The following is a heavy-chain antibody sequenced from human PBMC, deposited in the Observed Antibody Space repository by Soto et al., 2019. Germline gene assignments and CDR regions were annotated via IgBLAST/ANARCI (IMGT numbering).Heavy chain of an antibody. D-gene: IGHD6-6*01. CDR2: IKPDGSEK. CDR1: GFTFSRYW. CDR3: ARDEARPLGY. J-gene: IGHJ4*02. V-gene: IGHV3-7*01. Sequence: EVQLVESGGGLVQPGGSLRLSCAASGFTFSRYWMSWVRQAPGKGLEWVAHIKPDGSEKYYVDSVRGRFTISRDNVENSLNLQMNSLRAEDAALYYCARDEARPLGYWGQGTLVTVSS.